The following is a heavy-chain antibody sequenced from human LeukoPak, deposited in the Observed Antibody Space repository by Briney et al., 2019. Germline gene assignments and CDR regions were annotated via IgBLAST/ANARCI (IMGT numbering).Heavy chain of an antibody. CDR3: AKDLARGGSGSHYRDPLVYYGMDV. D-gene: IGHD1-26*01. CDR2: ISYDGSNK. V-gene: IGHV3-30*18. Sequence: PGRSLRLSCAASGFTFSSYGMHWVRQAPGKGLEWVAVISYDGSNKYYADSVKGRFTISRDNSKNTLYLQMNSLRAEDTAVYYCAKDLARGGSGSHYRDPLVYYGMDVWGQGTTVTVSS. J-gene: IGHJ6*02. CDR1: GFTFSSYG.